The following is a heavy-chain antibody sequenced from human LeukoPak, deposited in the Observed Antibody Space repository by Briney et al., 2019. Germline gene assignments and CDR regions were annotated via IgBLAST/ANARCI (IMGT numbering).Heavy chain of an antibody. J-gene: IGHJ4*02. CDR2: INPDSGGT. CDR1: GYTFTGYY. CDR3: ARVSPVGFDVDY. V-gene: IGHV1-2*02. D-gene: IGHD1-26*01. Sequence: ASVKVSCKASGYTFTGYYMHWVRQAPGQGLEWMGWINPDSGGTNYAQKFQGRVTMTRDTSISTAYMELSRLRSDDTAVYYCARVSPVGFDVDYWGQGTLVTVSS.